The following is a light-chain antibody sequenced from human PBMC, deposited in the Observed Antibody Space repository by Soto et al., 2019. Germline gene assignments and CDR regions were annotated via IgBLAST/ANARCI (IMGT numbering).Light chain of an antibody. CDR2: DAS. J-gene: IGKJ2*01. V-gene: IGKV3-11*01. CDR1: QSVSSY. CDR3: QQRSKYT. Sequence: EIVLTQSPATLSLSPGERATLSCRASQSVSSYLAWYQQKPGQAPRLLIYDASNRATGIPARFSGSGSGTDFTLTISRLEPEDFAVYYCQQRSKYTFGQGTKLEI.